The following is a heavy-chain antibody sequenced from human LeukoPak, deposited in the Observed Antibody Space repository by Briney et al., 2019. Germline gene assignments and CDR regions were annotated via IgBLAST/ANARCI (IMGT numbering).Heavy chain of an antibody. CDR3: AVSLTTGGYYGMDV. Sequence: ASVRVSCKASGYTFTGYYMHWVRQAPGQGLEWMGWIDPNSGDTNYAQKFQGRVTMTEDTPTDTAYMELSSLRSEDTAVYFCAVSLTTGGYYGMDVWGQGTTVTVSS. CDR1: GYTFTGYY. V-gene: IGHV1-2*02. J-gene: IGHJ6*02. CDR2: IDPNSGDT. D-gene: IGHD1-1*01.